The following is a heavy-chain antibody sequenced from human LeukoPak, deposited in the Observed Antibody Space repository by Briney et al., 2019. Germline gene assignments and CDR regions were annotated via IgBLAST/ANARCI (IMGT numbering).Heavy chain of an antibody. J-gene: IGHJ3*02. Sequence: ASVKVSCKVSGYTLTELSMHWVRQAPGKGLEWMGGFDPEDGETIYAQKFQGRVTMTEDTSTDTAYMELSSLRSEDTAVYYCASPSGIVVVEAFDIWGQGTMVTVSS. CDR3: ASPSGIVVVEAFDI. D-gene: IGHD3-22*01. CDR1: GYTLTELS. V-gene: IGHV1-24*01. CDR2: FDPEDGET.